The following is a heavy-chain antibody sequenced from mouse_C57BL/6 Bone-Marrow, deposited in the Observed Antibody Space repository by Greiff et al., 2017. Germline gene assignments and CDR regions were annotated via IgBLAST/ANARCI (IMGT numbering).Heavy chain of an antibody. V-gene: IGHV5-4*01. Sequence: EVKVVESGGGLVKPGGSLKLSCAASGFTFSSYAMSWVRQTPEKRLEWVATISDGGSYTYYPDNVKGGFTISRDNAKNNLYLQMSHLKAEDTAMYYCARDGWWYFDVWGTGTTVTVSS. J-gene: IGHJ1*03. CDR3: ARDGWWYFDV. CDR1: GFTFSSYA. CDR2: ISDGGSYT. D-gene: IGHD2-3*01.